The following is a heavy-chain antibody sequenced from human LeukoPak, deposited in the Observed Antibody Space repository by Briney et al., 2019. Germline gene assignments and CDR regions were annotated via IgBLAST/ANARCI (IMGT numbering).Heavy chain of an antibody. Sequence: GASVKVSCKASGGTFSSYAISWVRQAPGQGLEWMGGIIPIFGTANYAQKFQGRVTITADESTSTAYMELSSLRSEDTAVYYCARVPYYGSGSLVLVYYMDVWGKGTTVTISS. D-gene: IGHD3-10*01. CDR1: GGTFSSYA. V-gene: IGHV1-69*13. CDR2: IIPIFGTA. CDR3: ARVPYYGSGSLVLVYYMDV. J-gene: IGHJ6*03.